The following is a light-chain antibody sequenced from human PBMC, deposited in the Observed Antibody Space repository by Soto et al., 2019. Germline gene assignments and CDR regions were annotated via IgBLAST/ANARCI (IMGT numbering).Light chain of an antibody. V-gene: IGKV1-5*03. CDR1: QSISSW. CDR2: KAS. J-gene: IGKJ3*01. Sequence: DIQMTQSPSTLSASVGDRVTITCRASQSISSWLAWYQQKPGKAPKLLIYKASSLESGVPSRFSGSGSGTEFTITISRLQPDDLAPYSCQQYFTFGPRTKVDIK. CDR3: QQYFT.